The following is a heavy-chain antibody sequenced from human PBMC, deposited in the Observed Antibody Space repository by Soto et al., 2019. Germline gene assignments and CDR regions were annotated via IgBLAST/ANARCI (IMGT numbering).Heavy chain of an antibody. D-gene: IGHD3-22*01. V-gene: IGHV4-39*01. Sequence: QLQLQESGPGLVKPSETLSLTCTVSGGSISSSNYYWGWIRQPPGKGLQWIGSVYYTGSPYYNPHLKPRVTVSVDTSHNQFSLRLSSVTAADTAVYYCARLLHDSSGYYYFDYWGQGTLVTVSS. J-gene: IGHJ4*02. CDR2: VYYTGSP. CDR1: GGSISSSNYY. CDR3: ARLLHDSSGYYYFDY.